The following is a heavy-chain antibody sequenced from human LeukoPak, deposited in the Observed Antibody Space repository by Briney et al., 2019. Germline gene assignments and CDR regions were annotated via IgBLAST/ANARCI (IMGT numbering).Heavy chain of an antibody. D-gene: IGHD6-19*01. CDR3: ASYSSGWSYYFDY. CDR2: ISSSSSYI. V-gene: IGHV3-21*01. CDR1: EFTFSSYS. Sequence: RPGGSLRLSCAASEFTFSSYSMNWVRQAPGKGLEWVSSISSSSSYIYYADSVKGRFTISRDNAKNSLYLQMNSLRAEDTAVYYCASYSSGWSYYFDYWGQGTLVTVSS. J-gene: IGHJ4*02.